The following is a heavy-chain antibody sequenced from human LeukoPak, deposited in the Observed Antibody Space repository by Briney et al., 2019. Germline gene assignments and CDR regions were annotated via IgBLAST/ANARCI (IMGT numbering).Heavy chain of an antibody. V-gene: IGHV4-59*01. CDR1: GGSISSYY. Sequence: PSETLSLTCTVSGGSISSYYWNWIRQPPGKGLEWIGYIYYSGSTNYNPSLKSRVTISVDTSKNQFSQKLSSVTAADTAVYYCAGERQRLQGSWSDPWGQGTLVTVS. CDR3: AGERQRLQGSWSDP. CDR2: IYYSGST. J-gene: IGHJ5*02. D-gene: IGHD6-25*01.